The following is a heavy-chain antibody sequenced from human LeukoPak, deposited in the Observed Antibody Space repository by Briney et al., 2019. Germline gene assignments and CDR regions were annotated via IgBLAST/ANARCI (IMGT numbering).Heavy chain of an antibody. D-gene: IGHD4-17*01. CDR3: ARGGADYVIGY. CDR1: GFTFSDYY. CDR2: ISSSSSYT. J-gene: IGHJ4*02. Sequence: GGSLRLSCAASGFTFSDYYMSWIRQAPGRGLEWISFISSSSSYTNYADSVKGRFTISRDNTKNSLYLQMNNLRAEDTAVYYCARGGADYVIGYWGQGTLVTVSS. V-gene: IGHV3-11*06.